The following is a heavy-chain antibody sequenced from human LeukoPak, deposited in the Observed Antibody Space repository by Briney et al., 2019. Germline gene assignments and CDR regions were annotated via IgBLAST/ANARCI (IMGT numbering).Heavy chain of an antibody. V-gene: IGHV5-51*01. CDR1: GYSFTSYW. Sequence: GESLKISCKSSGYSFTSYWIGWVRQMPGKGLEWMGIIYPGDSDTRYSPSFQGQVTISADKSISTAYLQWSSLKASDTAMYYCARSYDSSGYPTYAFDIWGQGTMVTVSS. D-gene: IGHD3-22*01. J-gene: IGHJ3*02. CDR2: IYPGDSDT. CDR3: ARSYDSSGYPTYAFDI.